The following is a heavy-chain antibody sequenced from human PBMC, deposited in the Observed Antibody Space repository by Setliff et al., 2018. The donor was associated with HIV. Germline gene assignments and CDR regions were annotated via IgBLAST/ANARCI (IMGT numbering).Heavy chain of an antibody. Sequence: SETLSLTCTVSGGSISSYYWSWIRPPPGKGLEWIGYIYYSGSTSYNPSLKSRVTISVDTSKKQFSLKLRSVTAADTAVYYCAREGGVDLPTMDVWGKGTTVTVSS. CDR3: AREGGVDLPTMDV. CDR2: IYYSGST. CDR1: GGSISSYY. V-gene: IGHV4-59*01. D-gene: IGHD2-15*01. J-gene: IGHJ6*03.